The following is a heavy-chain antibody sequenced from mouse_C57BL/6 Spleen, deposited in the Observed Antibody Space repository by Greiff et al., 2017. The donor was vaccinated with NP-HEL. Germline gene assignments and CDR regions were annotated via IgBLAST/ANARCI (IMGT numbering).Heavy chain of an antibody. CDR1: GYAFSSSW. CDR2: IYPGDGDT. CDR3: ARSRELISTGYAMDY. J-gene: IGHJ4*01. V-gene: IGHV1-82*01. Sequence: QVQLQQSGPELVKPGASVKISCKASGYAFSSSWMNWVKQRPGKGLEWIGRIYPGDGDTNYNGKFKGKATLTADKSSSTAYMQLSSLTSEDSAVYFCARSRELISTGYAMDYWGQGTSVTVSS. D-gene: IGHD1-3*01.